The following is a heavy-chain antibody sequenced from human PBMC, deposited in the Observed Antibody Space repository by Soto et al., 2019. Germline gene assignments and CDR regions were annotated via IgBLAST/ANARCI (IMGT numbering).Heavy chain of an antibody. Sequence: GASVKVSCKASGYTFTSYGISWVRQAPGQGLEWMGWISAYNGNTNYAQKLQGRVTMTTDTSTSTAYMELRSLRSDDTAVYYCARDYGVTTEVGGSNWFDPWGQGTLVTVSS. D-gene: IGHD4-17*01. V-gene: IGHV1-18*04. J-gene: IGHJ5*02. CDR1: GYTFTSYG. CDR2: ISAYNGNT. CDR3: ARDYGVTTEVGGSNWFDP.